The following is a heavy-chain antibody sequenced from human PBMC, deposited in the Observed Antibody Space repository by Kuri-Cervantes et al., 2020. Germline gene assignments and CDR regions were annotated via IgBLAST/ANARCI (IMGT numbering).Heavy chain of an antibody. Sequence: SETLSLTCAVYGGSFSGYYWNWIRQPPGKGLEWIGEINHSGSTNYNPSLKSRVTISEDTSKNQFSLKLSSVTAADRAVYYCARDGCSSTSCYYFSAFDIWGQGTMVTVSS. CDR3: ARDGCSSTSCYYFSAFDI. J-gene: IGHJ3*02. D-gene: IGHD2-2*01. CDR2: INHSGST. CDR1: GGSFSGYY. V-gene: IGHV4-34*01.